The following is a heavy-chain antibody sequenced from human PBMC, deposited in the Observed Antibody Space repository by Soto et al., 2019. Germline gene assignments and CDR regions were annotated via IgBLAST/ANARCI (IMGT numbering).Heavy chain of an antibody. J-gene: IGHJ5*02. V-gene: IGHV3-30*18. CDR1: GFTFSNYG. CDR2: ISYHGINK. CDR3: AKYSEYGDDADWLDP. D-gene: IGHD2-21*02. Sequence: VQLEESGGGVVQPGRSLTLYCAASGFTFSNYGMHWVRQAPGKGLEWVGDISYHGINKYYADSVKGRFTISRDNSQNILYLQMNSLRDEDTAVYYCAKYSEYGDDADWLDPWGQGTLVTVSS.